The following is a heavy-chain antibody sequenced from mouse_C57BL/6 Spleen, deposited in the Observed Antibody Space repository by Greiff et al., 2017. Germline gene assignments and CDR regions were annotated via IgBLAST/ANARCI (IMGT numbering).Heavy chain of an antibody. D-gene: IGHD2-1*01. Sequence: QVQLQQPGAELVKPGASVKLSCKASGYTFTSYWMHWVKQRPGQGLEWIGMIHPNSGSTNYNEKFKSKATLTVDKSSSTAYMQLSSLTSEDSAVYYCARSGYYGNYSWFAYWGQGTLVTVSA. V-gene: IGHV1-64*01. CDR1: GYTFTSYW. J-gene: IGHJ3*01. CDR3: ARSGYYGNYSWFAY. CDR2: IHPNSGST.